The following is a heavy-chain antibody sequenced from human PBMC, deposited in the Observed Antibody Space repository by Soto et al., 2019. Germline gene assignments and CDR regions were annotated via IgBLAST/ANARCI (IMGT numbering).Heavy chain of an antibody. J-gene: IGHJ6*02. CDR2: IHHSGTT. V-gene: IGHV4-31*03. CDR1: GVSISSGTYY. Sequence: QVQLQESGPGLVKPSQTLSLTCIVSGVSISSGTYYWRWIRQHPGKGLEWMGYIHHSGTTYYNPSLTCRVTMSTGMSNKPFAMRLASVTAVDTAVYYCARGDSAGHYVYYGIAVWCHGTTVTVS. CDR3: ARGDSAGHYVYYGIAV. D-gene: IGHD3-22*01.